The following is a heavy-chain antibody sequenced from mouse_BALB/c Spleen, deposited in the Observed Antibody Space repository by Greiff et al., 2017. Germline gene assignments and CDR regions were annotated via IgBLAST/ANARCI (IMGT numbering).Heavy chain of an antibody. CDR3: ARDEITTAWFAY. J-gene: IGHJ3*01. V-gene: IGHV14-3*02. Sequence: VQLKQSGAELVKPGASVKLSCTASGFNIKDTYMHWVKQRPEQGLEWIGRIDPANGNTKYDPKFQGKATITADTSSNTAYLQLSSLTSEDTAVYYCARDEITTAWFAYWGQGTLVTVSA. CDR2: IDPANGNT. D-gene: IGHD2-4*01. CDR1: GFNIKDTY.